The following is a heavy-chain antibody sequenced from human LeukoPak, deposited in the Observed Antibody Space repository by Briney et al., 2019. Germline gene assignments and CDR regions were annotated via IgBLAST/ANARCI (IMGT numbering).Heavy chain of an antibody. CDR2: IWSDATNQ. D-gene: IGHD4-11*01. CDR3: AEDAQRGFDYSNSLEH. Sequence: GGSLRLSCEASGFTFSHFGMHWVRQAPGKGLEGVAVIWSDATNQYYGDSVKGRFTISRDNFKKTVSLQMDSLRAEDTAVYYCAEDAQRGFDYSNSLEHWGQGSLVTVSS. CDR1: GFTFSHFG. V-gene: IGHV3-33*06. J-gene: IGHJ4*02.